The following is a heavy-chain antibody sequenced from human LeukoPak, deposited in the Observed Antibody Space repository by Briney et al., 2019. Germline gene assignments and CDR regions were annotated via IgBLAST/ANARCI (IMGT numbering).Heavy chain of an antibody. V-gene: IGHV1-18*01. CDR1: GYTFTSYG. Sequence: ASVKVSCKASGYTFTSYGISWVRQAPGQGLEWMGWISVYNGNTKYAQKLQGRVTMTTDTSTSTAYMELRSLRSDDTAVYYCARDRPDYYDSSAYLRGLYSAFGYWGQGTLVTVSS. CDR2: ISVYNGNT. D-gene: IGHD3-22*01. CDR3: ARDRPDYYDSSAYLRGLYSAFGY. J-gene: IGHJ4*02.